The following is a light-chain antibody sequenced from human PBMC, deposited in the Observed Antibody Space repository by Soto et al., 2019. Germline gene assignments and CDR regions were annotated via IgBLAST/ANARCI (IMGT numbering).Light chain of an antibody. Sequence: QSALTQPPSASGSPGQSVTISCTGTKNDIGVYDFVSWYQHHPGKAPRLIIYEVVQRPSGVPDRFSGSKSGNTASLTISGLQTEDEADYYCSSYAGTYTFGVFGTGTKVTVL. V-gene: IGLV2-8*01. CDR2: EVV. CDR3: SSYAGTYTFGV. CDR1: KNDIGVYDF. J-gene: IGLJ1*01.